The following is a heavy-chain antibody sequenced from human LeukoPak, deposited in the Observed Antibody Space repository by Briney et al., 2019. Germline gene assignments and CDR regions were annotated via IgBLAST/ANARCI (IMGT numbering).Heavy chain of an antibody. V-gene: IGHV1-2*02. CDR1: GYTFTAYY. J-gene: IGHJ4*02. CDR3: ARDPDGVSSWGY. Sequence: ASVKVSCKASGYTFTAYYMHWVRQAPGQGLEWMGWINPNSGGTNYAQKFQGRVTMTRDTSISTAYMELSRLRSDDTAVYYCARDPDGVSSWGYWGQGTLVTVSS. D-gene: IGHD6-13*01. CDR2: INPNSGGT.